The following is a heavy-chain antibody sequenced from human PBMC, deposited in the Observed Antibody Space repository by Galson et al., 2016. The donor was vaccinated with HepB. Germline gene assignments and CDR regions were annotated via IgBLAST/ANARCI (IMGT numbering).Heavy chain of an antibody. CDR1: GFSLSSARMG. CDR3: ARIHLNALSGRPDAFDV. CDR2: IFWNDEE. J-gene: IGHJ3*01. Sequence: PALVKPTQTLTLTCTVSGFSLSSARMGVSWIRQPPGKALEWLAQIFWNDEESYSTSLKSRLTISKATSKNQVVLSMTNMDPVDTATYYCARIHLNALSGRPDAFDVWGQGTVVIVSS. D-gene: IGHD1-26*01. V-gene: IGHV2-26*02.